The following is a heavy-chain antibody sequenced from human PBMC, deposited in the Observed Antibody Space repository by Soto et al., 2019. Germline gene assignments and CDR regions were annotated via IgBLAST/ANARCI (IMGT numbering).Heavy chain of an antibody. CDR3: AKDRFTMIVGGSDLFDY. V-gene: IGHV3-23*01. CDR2: ISGSGGST. D-gene: IGHD3-22*01. J-gene: IGHJ4*02. Sequence: EVQLLESGGGLVQPGGSLRLSCAASGFTFRRYAMSRVRQAPGKGLEWGSAISGSGGSTYYADSVKGRFTISRDNSKNTLYLQMKSLRAEDTAVYYGAKDRFTMIVGGSDLFDYWGQGTLVTVSS. CDR1: GFTFRRYA.